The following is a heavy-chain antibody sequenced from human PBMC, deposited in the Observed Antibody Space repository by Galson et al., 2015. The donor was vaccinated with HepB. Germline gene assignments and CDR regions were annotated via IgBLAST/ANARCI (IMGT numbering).Heavy chain of an antibody. CDR3: ARETSGSYYVFDY. D-gene: IGHD1-26*01. J-gene: IGHJ4*02. CDR1: GFTFSSYA. CDR2: ISYDGSNK. Sequence: SLRLSCAASGFTFSSYAMHWVRQAPGKGLEWVAVISYDGSNKYYADSVKGRFTISRDNSKNTLYLQMNSLRAEDTAVYYCARETSGSYYVFDYWGQGTLVTVSS. V-gene: IGHV3-30*04.